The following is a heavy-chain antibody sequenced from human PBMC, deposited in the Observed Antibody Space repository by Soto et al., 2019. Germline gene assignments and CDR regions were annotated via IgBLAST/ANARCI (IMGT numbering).Heavy chain of an antibody. CDR1: GFTFSSYA. CDR3: ARDREDGYNYGMDV. CDR2: ISYDGSNK. D-gene: IGHD3-10*01. Sequence: QVQLVESGGGVVQPGRSLRLSCAASGFTFSSYAMHWVRQAPGKGLEWVAVISYDGSNKYYADSVKGRFTISRDNSNNTLYLQMNSLRAEDTAVYYCARDREDGYNYGMDVWGQGTTVTVSS. J-gene: IGHJ6*02. V-gene: IGHV3-30-3*01.